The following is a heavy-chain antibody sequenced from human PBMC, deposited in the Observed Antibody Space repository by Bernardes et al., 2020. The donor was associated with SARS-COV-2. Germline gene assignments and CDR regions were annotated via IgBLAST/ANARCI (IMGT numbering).Heavy chain of an antibody. D-gene: IGHD1-1*01. J-gene: IGHJ5*02. Sequence: GGSLRLSRAASGFSLSSYGMNWVRQAPGKAPEWIAYISTTSTTMEYADAVRGRFTISRDNGKNSLYLQMTGLRDEDTAVYYCARGQLGGAPLGQGTLVTGSA. V-gene: IGHV3-48*02. CDR2: ISTTSTTM. CDR1: GFSLSSYG. CDR3: ARGQLGGAP.